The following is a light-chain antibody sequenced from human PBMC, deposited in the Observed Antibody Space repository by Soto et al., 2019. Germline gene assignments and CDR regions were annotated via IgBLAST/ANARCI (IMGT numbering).Light chain of an antibody. CDR2: EVN. J-gene: IGLJ2*01. Sequence: QSVLIQPASVSGSPGQSITISCTGTSSDIGSYNFVSWYQQHPGKAPKVLLYEVNNRPSGASTRFSGSKSGNMASLIISGLQAEDEGDYYCTSYTTAKTLVFGGGTKVTVL. CDR1: SSDIGSYNF. V-gene: IGLV2-14*01. CDR3: TSYTTAKTLV.